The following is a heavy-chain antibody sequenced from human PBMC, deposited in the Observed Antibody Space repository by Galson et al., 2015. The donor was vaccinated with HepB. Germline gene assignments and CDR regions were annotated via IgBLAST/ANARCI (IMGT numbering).Heavy chain of an antibody. J-gene: IGHJ3*02. CDR1: GFTFSSYW. Sequence: SLRLSCAASGFTFSSYWMSWVRQAPGKGLEWVANIKQDGSEKYYVDSVKGRFTISRDNAKNSLYLQMNSLRAEDTAVYYCARAQSYSSSWKRQPDAFDIWGQGTMVTVSS. V-gene: IGHV3-7*01. CDR3: ARAQSYSSSWKRQPDAFDI. CDR2: IKQDGSEK. D-gene: IGHD6-13*01.